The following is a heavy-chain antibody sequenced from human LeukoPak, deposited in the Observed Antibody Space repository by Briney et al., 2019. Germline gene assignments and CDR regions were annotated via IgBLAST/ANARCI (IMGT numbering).Heavy chain of an antibody. Sequence: SETLSLTCSVSGGSVDNSDFYWSWLRQPPGKELEWIGHIYHSGSIIYNPSLKSRVTISVDMSKNQFSLRLTSGTAADTAVYYCARDQGGGSYRHAFDVWGQGKMVTVSS. CDR2: IYHSGSI. CDR1: GGSVDNSDFY. D-gene: IGHD1-26*01. CDR3: ARDQGGGSYRHAFDV. J-gene: IGHJ3*01. V-gene: IGHV4-61*08.